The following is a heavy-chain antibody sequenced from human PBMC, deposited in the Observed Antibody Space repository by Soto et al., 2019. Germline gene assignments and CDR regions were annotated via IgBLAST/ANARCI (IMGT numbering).Heavy chain of an antibody. J-gene: IGHJ4*02. CDR3: ARVGYCSSTPCWPIGYFEY. V-gene: IGHV4-59*01. CDR1: GDSISSFY. CDR2: IFSSGST. D-gene: IGHD2-2*01. Sequence: SETLSLTCTVSGDSISSFYWTWIRQPPGKGLEWVGYIFSSGSTNYNPSLKSRVTISVDTSENQFSLKLTSVTAADTAVYYCARVGYCSSTPCWPIGYFEYWGQGTLVTISS.